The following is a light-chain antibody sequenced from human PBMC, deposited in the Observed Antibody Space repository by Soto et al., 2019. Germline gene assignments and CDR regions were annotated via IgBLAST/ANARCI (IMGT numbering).Light chain of an antibody. J-gene: IGLJ1*01. CDR3: QSYDTSLSGSDV. V-gene: IGLV2-14*03. CDR2: DVS. CDR1: SSDVGAFNY. Sequence: QSVLTQPASVSGSPGQAITISCSGTSSDVGAFNYVSWYQQHPGKAPKLMIYDVSNRPSGVSNRFSGSKSGNTASLTISGLRAEDEADYYCQSYDTSLSGSDVFGTGTKLTVL.